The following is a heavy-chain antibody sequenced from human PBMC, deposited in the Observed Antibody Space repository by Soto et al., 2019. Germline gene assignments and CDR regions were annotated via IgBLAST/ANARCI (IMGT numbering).Heavy chain of an antibody. CDR1: GFSFSSFW. D-gene: IGHD1-26*01. J-gene: IGHJ3*02. CDR3: ARGFGEVGSTAAFDI. CDR2: IHNDGSRT. Sequence: PGGALRLFCAASGFSFSSFWMHWARQAPGKGLVWVAHIHNDGSRTSYADSVKGRFTISRDNAKNTLYLQMNSLRAEDTAMYYCARGFGEVGSTAAFDIWGQGTMVTVSS. V-gene: IGHV3-74*01.